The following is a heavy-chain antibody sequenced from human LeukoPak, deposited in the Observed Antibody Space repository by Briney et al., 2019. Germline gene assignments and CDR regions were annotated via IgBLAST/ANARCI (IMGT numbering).Heavy chain of an antibody. J-gene: IGHJ4*02. Sequence: GRSLRLSCAASGFTLSSYAMHWVRQAPGKGLEWVAVISYDGSNKYYADSVKGRFTISRDNSKNTLYLQMNSLRAEDTAVYYCASDRGELGTLDYWGQGTMVTVSS. CDR1: GFTLSSYA. CDR2: ISYDGSNK. D-gene: IGHD7-27*01. V-gene: IGHV3-30*04. CDR3: ASDRGELGTLDY.